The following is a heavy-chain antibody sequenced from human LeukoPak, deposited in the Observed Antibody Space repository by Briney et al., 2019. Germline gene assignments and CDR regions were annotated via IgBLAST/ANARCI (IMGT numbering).Heavy chain of an antibody. J-gene: IGHJ4*02. CDR1: GGTFSSYA. CDR3: TRGLYQLLFRSTDFDY. Sequence: ASVKVSCKASGGTFSSYAISWVRQAPGQGLEWMGGIIPIFGTANYAQKFQGRVTITADESTSTAYMELNSLRAEDTAVYYCTRGLYQLLFRSTDFDYWGQGILVTVSS. V-gene: IGHV1-69*13. CDR2: IIPIFGTA. D-gene: IGHD2-2*01.